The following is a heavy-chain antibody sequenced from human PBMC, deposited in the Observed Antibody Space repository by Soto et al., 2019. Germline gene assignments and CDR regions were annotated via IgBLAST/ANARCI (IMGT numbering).Heavy chain of an antibody. CDR3: AAGVAPTVGFDY. CDR2: IYYSGST. D-gene: IGHD2-15*01. CDR1: GGSISSSSYY. J-gene: IGHJ4*02. V-gene: IGHV4-39*01. Sequence: PSDTLSLTCTVSGGSISSSSYYWGWIRQPPGKGLEWIGSIYYSGSTYYNPSLKSRVTISVDTSKNQFSLKLSSVTAADTAVYYCAAGVAPTVGFDYWGQGTLVTVSS.